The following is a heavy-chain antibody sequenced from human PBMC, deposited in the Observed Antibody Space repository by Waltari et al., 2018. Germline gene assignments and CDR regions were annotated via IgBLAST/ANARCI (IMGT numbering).Heavy chain of an antibody. V-gene: IGHV4-39*01. J-gene: IGHJ4*02. Sequence: QLQLQESGPGLVKPSETLSLTCTVSGGSISSSSYYWGWIRQPPGQGLEWIGSIYYSGSTYYNPSLKSRVTISVDTSKNQFSLKLSSVTAADTAVYYCARRFTASSWFLGLSYFDYWGQGTLVTVSS. CDR3: ARRFTASSWFLGLSYFDY. D-gene: IGHD3-9*01. CDR1: GGSISSSSYY. CDR2: IYYSGST.